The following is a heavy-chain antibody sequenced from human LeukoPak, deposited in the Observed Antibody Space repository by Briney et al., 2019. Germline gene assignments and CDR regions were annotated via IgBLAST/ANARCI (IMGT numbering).Heavy chain of an antibody. CDR1: GFTFSSYA. J-gene: IGHJ4*02. CDR2: ISGSGGST. Sequence: GGSLRLSCAASGFTFSSYAMSWVRQAPGKGLEWVSAISGSGGSTYYADSVKGRFTISRDNSKNTLYLQMNSLRAEDTAVYYCAKVTVYYYGSGSPHQFWGQGTLVTVYS. CDR3: AKVTVYYYGSGSPHQF. V-gene: IGHV3-23*01. D-gene: IGHD3-10*01.